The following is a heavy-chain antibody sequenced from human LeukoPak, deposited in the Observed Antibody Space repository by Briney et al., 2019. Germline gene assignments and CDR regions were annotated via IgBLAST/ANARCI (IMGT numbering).Heavy chain of an antibody. V-gene: IGHV4-31*03. CDR3: AASDYNWFDP. J-gene: IGHJ5*02. CDR2: IYYSGST. Sequence: SQTLSLTCTVSGGSISSGGYYWSWIRQHPGKGLEWIGYIYYSGSTYYSPSLKSRVTISVDTSKNQFSLKLSSVTAADTAVYYCAASDYNWFDPWGQGTLVTVSS. CDR1: GGSISSGGYY. D-gene: IGHD3-3*01.